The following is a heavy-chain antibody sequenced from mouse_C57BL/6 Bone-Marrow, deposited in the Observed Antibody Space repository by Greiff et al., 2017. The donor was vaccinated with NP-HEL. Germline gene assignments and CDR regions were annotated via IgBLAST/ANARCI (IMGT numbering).Heavy chain of an antibody. CDR1: GFTFSDYG. V-gene: IGHV5-17*01. CDR3: ARAVTTVVDY. D-gene: IGHD1-1*01. J-gene: IGHJ2*01. Sequence: VQLKESGGGLVKPGGSLKLSCAASGFTFSDYGMHWVRQAPEKGLEWVAYISSGSSTIYYADTVKGRFTISRDNAKNTLFLQMTSLRSEDTAMYYCARAVTTVVDYWGQGTTLTVSS. CDR2: ISSGSSTI.